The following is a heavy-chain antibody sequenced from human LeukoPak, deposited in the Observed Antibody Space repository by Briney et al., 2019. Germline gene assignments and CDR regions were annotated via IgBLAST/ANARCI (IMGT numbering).Heavy chain of an antibody. V-gene: IGHV4-34*01. CDR1: GGSFSGYY. CDR3: ASGTHRGPDY. D-gene: IGHD3-10*01. J-gene: IGHJ4*02. CDR2: INHSGST. Sequence: NSSETLSLTCALYGGSFSGYYWSWTRHPPGKGLGWIGEINHSGSTNYTPSLKSRVTISGDTSKNQLSLKLSCVTAADTAVYYCASGTHRGPDYWGQGTLVTVSS.